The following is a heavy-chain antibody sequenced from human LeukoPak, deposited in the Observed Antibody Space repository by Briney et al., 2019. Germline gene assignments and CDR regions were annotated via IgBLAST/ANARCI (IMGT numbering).Heavy chain of an antibody. D-gene: IGHD1/OR15-1a*01. CDR2: INNDGHST. CDR1: EFTFSRYW. CDR3: ACQTTYDYYYMDV. Sequence: GGSLRHSCAASEFTFSRYWMHWVRQAPGKGLVWVSHINNDGHSTGYADSVKGRFTISRDNAKNTLYLQMNSLRAEDTAVYYCACQTTYDYYYMDVWGKGTTVTVSS. J-gene: IGHJ6*03. V-gene: IGHV3-74*01.